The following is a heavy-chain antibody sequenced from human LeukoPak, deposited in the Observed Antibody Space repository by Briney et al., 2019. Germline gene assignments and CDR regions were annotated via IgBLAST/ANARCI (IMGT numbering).Heavy chain of an antibody. V-gene: IGHV3-21*01. Sequence: GGSLRLSCAASGFTFSSYSMNWVRQAPGKGLEWVSSISSSSSSFIYYADSVKGRFTISRDNAKNSLYLQMNSLRADDTAVYYCARDKRGATVVTLYSYYYMDVWGKGTTVTISS. CDR2: ISSSSSSFI. CDR3: ARDKRGATVVTLYSYYYMDV. J-gene: IGHJ6*03. D-gene: IGHD4-23*01. CDR1: GFTFSSYS.